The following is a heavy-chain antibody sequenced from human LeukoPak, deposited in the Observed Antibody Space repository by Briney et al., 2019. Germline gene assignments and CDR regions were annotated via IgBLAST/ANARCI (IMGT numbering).Heavy chain of an antibody. CDR1: GFTFSSYA. J-gene: IGHJ6*02. CDR2: ISYDGSNK. D-gene: IGHD2-2*01. CDR3: AREVVGYCSSASCHPPWRNGMDV. Sequence: PGRSLRLSCAASGFTFSSYAMHWVRQAPGKGLEWVAVISYDGSNKYYADSVKGRFTISRDNSKNTLYLQMNSLRAEDTAVYYCAREVVGYCSSASCHPPWRNGMDVWGQGTTVTVSS. V-gene: IGHV3-30-3*01.